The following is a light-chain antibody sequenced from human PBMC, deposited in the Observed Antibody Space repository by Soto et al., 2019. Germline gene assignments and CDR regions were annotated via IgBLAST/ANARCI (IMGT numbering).Light chain of an antibody. CDR2: GAS. CDR3: QQYGGSPLFT. V-gene: IGKV3-20*01. J-gene: IGKJ3*01. Sequence: EIVLTQSPGTLSLSPGERATLSCRASQSISSSFLAWYQQKLGQAPRLLIYGASNRATGIPDRFSGSGSGTDFTLTIARLEPEDFAVYYCQQYGGSPLFTFGPGTKVDIK. CDR1: QSISSSF.